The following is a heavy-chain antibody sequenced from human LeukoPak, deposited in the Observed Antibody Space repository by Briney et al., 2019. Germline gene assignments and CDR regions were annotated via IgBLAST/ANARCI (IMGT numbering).Heavy chain of an antibody. J-gene: IGHJ4*02. V-gene: IGHV3-23*01. CDR2: INGGGGST. D-gene: IGHD3-22*01. Sequence: GGSLRLSCGASGFTFSSYAMNWVRQAPGKGLEWVSAINGGGGSTYYADSVKGRFTISRDNSKNTLYLQMNRLRAEDTAVFYCAKDRRSSTVVVITTFDYWGQGTLVTVSS. CDR3: AKDRRSSTVVVITTFDY. CDR1: GFTFSSYA.